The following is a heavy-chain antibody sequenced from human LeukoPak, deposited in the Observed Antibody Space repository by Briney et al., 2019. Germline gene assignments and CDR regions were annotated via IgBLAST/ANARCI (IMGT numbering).Heavy chain of an antibody. Sequence: GGSLRLSCAASGFTFSSYGMSWVRQAPGKGLEWVSGISGSGGSTYYADSVKGRFTISRDNSKNTLYLQVNSLRAEDTAVYYCAKDQSAGWYSDYWGQRTLVTVSS. CDR3: AKDQSAGWYSDY. CDR2: ISGSGGST. J-gene: IGHJ4*02. V-gene: IGHV3-23*01. CDR1: GFTFSSYG. D-gene: IGHD6-19*01.